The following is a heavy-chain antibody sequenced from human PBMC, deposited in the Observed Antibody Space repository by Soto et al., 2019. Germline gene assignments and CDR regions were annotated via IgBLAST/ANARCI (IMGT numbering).Heavy chain of an antibody. CDR3: ARVPSPFDYYYAMDV. Sequence: LSLTCTVSGDSISSGNKYWSWIRQPPGKGLEWIGYIFSSGTTYYNPSLKSRLTMSLDASQNQFCLKLNSLTDADTAVYFCARVPSPFDYYYAMDVWGQGTTVTVSS. V-gene: IGHV4-30-4*01. D-gene: IGHD3-16*01. CDR2: IFSSGTT. J-gene: IGHJ6*02. CDR1: GDSISSGNKY.